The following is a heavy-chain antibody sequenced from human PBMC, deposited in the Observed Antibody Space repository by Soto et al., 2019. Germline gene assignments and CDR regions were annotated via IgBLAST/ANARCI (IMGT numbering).Heavy chain of an antibody. CDR2: IYYSGST. Sequence: SVAEGSSTRGGHYRSWIRKNPGKGLEWIGYIYYSGSTYYNPSLKSRVTISVDTSKNQFSLKLSSVTAADTAVYYCARAGGFWSGLDAFDSWGQGTMVTVSS. CDR3: ARAGGFWSGLDAFDS. J-gene: IGHJ3*02. V-gene: IGHV4-31*03. D-gene: IGHD3-3*01. CDR1: EGSSTRGGHY.